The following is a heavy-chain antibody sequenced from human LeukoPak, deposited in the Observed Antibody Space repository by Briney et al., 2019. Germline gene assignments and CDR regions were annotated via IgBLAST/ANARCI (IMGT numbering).Heavy chain of an antibody. CDR3: AREQQLDVDS. J-gene: IGHJ4*02. CDR2: ISYDGSNK. V-gene: IGHV3-30*03. D-gene: IGHD6-13*01. Sequence: GRSLTLSCAASGFTFSSYGMHWVRQAPGKGLEWVAVISYDGSNKYYADSVKGRFTISRDNSKNTLYLQMNSLRAEDAAVYYCAREQQLDVDSWGQGTLGTVSS. CDR1: GFTFSSYG.